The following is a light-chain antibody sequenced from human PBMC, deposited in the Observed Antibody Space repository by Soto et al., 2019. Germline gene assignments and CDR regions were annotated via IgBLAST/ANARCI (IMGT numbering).Light chain of an antibody. CDR2: AAP. V-gene: IGKV1-9*01. J-gene: IGKJ5*01. Sequence: DSQLTQSPSFLSASVGDRVTISCRASQGISSYLAWYQQRAGKAPKFLMYAAPTLQSGVPSRFSGSGSGTEFALTISSLQPEDFATYYCQQLKNYPLTFGGGTRLEIK. CDR1: QGISSY. CDR3: QQLKNYPLT.